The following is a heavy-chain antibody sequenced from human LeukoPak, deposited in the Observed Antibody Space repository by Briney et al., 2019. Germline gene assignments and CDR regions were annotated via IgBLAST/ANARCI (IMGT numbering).Heavy chain of an antibody. CDR2: INPSGGST. D-gene: IGHD1-1*01. J-gene: IGHJ4*01. CDR3: ATVSF. V-gene: IGHV1-46*01. Sequence: ASVKVSCKAPGYTFTSYYMHWVRQAPGQGLEWMGIINPSGGSTSYAQKFQGRVTMTEDTSTDTAYMELSSLRSEDTAVYFCATVSFWGQGTLVTVSS. CDR1: GYTFTSYY.